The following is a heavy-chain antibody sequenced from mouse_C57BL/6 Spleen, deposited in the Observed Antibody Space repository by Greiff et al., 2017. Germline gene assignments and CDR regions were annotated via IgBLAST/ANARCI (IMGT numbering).Heavy chain of an antibody. V-gene: IGHV14-1*01. D-gene: IGHD1-1*01. CDR1: GFNFKDYY. CDR2: IDPEDGDT. Sequence: VHVKQSGAELVRPGASVKLSCTASGFNFKDYYMHWVKQRPEQGLEWIGRIDPEDGDTEYAPKFQGKATITAYTSSNTAYLQLSSLTSEDTAVYFCTTSITTVVFDYWGQGTTLTVAS. CDR3: TTSITTVVFDY. J-gene: IGHJ2*01.